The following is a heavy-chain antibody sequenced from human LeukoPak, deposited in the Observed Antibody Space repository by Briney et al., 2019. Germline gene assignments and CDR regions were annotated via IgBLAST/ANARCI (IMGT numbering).Heavy chain of an antibody. J-gene: IGHJ4*02. V-gene: IGHV5-51*01. CDR2: IYLGDSDT. D-gene: IGHD5-18*01. Sequence: GESLKISCKGSGYSFTSYWIGWVRQMPGKGLEWMGIIYLGDSDTRYSPSFQGQVTISADKSISTAYLQWSSLKASDTAIYYCARGKIGYSYGSYYWGQGTLVTVSS. CDR1: GYSFTSYW. CDR3: ARGKIGYSYGSYY.